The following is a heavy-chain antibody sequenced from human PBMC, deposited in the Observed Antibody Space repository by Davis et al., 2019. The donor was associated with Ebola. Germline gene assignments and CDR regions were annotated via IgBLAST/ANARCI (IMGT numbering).Heavy chain of an antibody. J-gene: IGHJ5*02. Sequence: MPSETLSLTCTVSGGSISSSSSYWGWIRQPPGKGLEWIGNMFYSGSTYYNPSLKSRVTISVDTSKNQFSLKLSSVTAADTAVYYCARDHYDFWSGGWFDPWGQGTLVTVSS. CDR3: ARDHYDFWSGGWFDP. D-gene: IGHD3-3*01. V-gene: IGHV4-39*07. CDR1: GGSISSSSSY. CDR2: MFYSGST.